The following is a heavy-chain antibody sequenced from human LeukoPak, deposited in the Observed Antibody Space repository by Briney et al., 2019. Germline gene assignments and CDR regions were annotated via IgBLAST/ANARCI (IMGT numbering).Heavy chain of an antibody. J-gene: IGHJ6*03. Sequence: GGSLRLSCAASGFTLSGYSMNWVRQAPGKGLEWVSSISSSGIYIYYADSVKGRFTISRDNAKNSLYLQMNSLRAEDTAVYYCARVLRYCSGGNCYSGGLGYMDVWGKGTTVTISS. V-gene: IGHV3-21*04. CDR3: ARVLRYCSGGNCYSGGLGYMDV. D-gene: IGHD2-15*01. CDR2: ISSSGIYI. CDR1: GFTLSGYS.